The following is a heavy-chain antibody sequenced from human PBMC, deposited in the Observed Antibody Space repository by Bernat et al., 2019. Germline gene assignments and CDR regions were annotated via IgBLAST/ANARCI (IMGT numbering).Heavy chain of an antibody. CDR3: ATDIVATIFNARDGIDI. D-gene: IGHD5-12*01. Sequence: QVHLQQWGAGLLKPSETLSLTCAVYGGSLSGYYRSWIRQPPGKGLEWIGEINHSGSTNCNPSLKSRVTISVDTSKNQFSLKLSYVTAADTAVYYCATDIVATIFNARDGIDIWGQGTMVTVSS. V-gene: IGHV4-34*01. CDR2: INHSGST. J-gene: IGHJ3*02. CDR1: GGSLSGYY.